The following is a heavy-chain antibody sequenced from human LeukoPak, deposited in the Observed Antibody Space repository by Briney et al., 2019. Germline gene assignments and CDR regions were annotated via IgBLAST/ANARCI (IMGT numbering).Heavy chain of an antibody. J-gene: IGHJ6*02. CDR1: GYTFTSYA. CDR2: INTNTGNP. V-gene: IGHV7-4-1*02. Sequence: ASVKVSCKASGYTFTSYAMNWVRKAPGQGLEWMGWINTNTGNPTYAQGFTGRFVFSLDTSVSTAYLQISSLKAGDTAVYYCARAGYCSSTSCYIYYYYGMDVWGQGTTVTVSS. CDR3: ARAGYCSSTSCYIYYYYGMDV. D-gene: IGHD2-2*01.